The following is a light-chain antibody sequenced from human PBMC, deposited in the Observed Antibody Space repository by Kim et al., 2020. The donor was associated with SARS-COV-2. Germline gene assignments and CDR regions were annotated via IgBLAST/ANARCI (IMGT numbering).Light chain of an antibody. Sequence: VSPGERATLSCRASQNVDSAFAWYQHQPGQAPRLLISGASTRATGIPGRFSGSGSGTEFTLTISSLQSEDFTVYYCQQYADWPLTFGGGTKVDIK. V-gene: IGKV3-15*01. CDR3: QQYADWPLT. CDR1: QNVDSA. J-gene: IGKJ4*01. CDR2: GAS.